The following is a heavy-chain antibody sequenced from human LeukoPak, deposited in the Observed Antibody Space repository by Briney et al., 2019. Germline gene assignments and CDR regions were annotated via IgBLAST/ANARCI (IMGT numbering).Heavy chain of an antibody. CDR3: AKPLPGYGTFFDY. D-gene: IGHD5-18*01. CDR1: RFTFSTYW. Sequence: GGSLRLSCAASRFTFSTYWMTWVRQAPGKGLEWVANIKQDGSEKYYVDSVKGRFTISRDNAKNSLYLQMNSLRAEDTAVYYCAKPLPGYGTFFDYWGQGTLVTVSS. J-gene: IGHJ4*02. CDR2: IKQDGSEK. V-gene: IGHV3-7*01.